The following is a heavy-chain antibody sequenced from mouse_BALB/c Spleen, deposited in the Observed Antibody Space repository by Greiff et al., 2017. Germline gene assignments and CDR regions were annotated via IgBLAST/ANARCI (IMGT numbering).Heavy chain of an antibody. CDR2: ISSGSSTI. J-gene: IGHJ2*01. CDR3: ARSYGSRNFDY. V-gene: IGHV5-17*02. CDR1: GFTFSSFG. Sequence: EVMLVESGGGLVQPGGSRKLSCAASGFTFSSFGMHWVRQAPEKGLEWVAYISSGSSTIYYADTVKGRFTISRDNPKNTLFLQMTSLRSEDTAMYYYARSYGSRNFDYWGQGTTLTVSS. D-gene: IGHD1-1*01.